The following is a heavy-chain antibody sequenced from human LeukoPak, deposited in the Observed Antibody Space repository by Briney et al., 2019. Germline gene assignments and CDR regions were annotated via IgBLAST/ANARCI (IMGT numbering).Heavy chain of an antibody. D-gene: IGHD4/OR15-4a*01. V-gene: IGHV5-51*01. CDR1: RYSLSTYW. Sequence: GESLKISCKGFRYSLSTYWIGWVRQPPGRGLEWMGIIDPGDYTTQYTSSFQGQVTISVDKSTGTAYLQWNSLKASDTAMYYCASRDYGSTWSDPWGQGTLVTVSS. CDR3: ASRDYGSTWSDP. J-gene: IGHJ5*02. CDR2: IDPGDYTT.